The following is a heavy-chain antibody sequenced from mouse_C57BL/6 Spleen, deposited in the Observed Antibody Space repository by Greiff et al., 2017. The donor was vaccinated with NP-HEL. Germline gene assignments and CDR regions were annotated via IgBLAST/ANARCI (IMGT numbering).Heavy chain of an antibody. J-gene: IGHJ1*03. CDR1: GFSLTSYG. V-gene: IGHV2-2*01. D-gene: IGHD2-4*01. Sequence: QVQLQQSGPGLVQPSQSLSITCTVSGFSLTSYGVHWVRQSPGKGLEWLGVIWSGGSTDYNAAFISRLSISKDNSKSQVFFKMNSLQADDTAIYYCARNYDYAWYFDVWGTGTTVTVSS. CDR3: ARNYDYAWYFDV. CDR2: IWSGGST.